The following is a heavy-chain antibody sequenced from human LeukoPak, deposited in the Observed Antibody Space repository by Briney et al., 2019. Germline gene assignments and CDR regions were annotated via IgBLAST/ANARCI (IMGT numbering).Heavy chain of an antibody. Sequence: GGSLRLSCAASGFTFSSYEMNWVRQAPGKGLEWVSYISSGSTIHDADSVKGRFTISRDNAKNSLYLQMNSLRAEDTAVYYCARVSIAVAGAPFDYWGQGTLVTVSS. CDR1: GFTFSSYE. V-gene: IGHV3-48*03. CDR2: ISSGSTI. CDR3: ARVSIAVAGAPFDY. D-gene: IGHD6-19*01. J-gene: IGHJ4*02.